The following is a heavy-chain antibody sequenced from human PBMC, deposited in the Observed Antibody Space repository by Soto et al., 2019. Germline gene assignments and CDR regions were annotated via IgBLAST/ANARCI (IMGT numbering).Heavy chain of an antibody. J-gene: IGHJ4*02. CDR1: GYTFTGYY. D-gene: IGHD2-15*01. Sequence: QVQLVQSGAEVKKPWASVKVSCKASGYTFTGYYIHWVRQAPGQGLEWMGWINPNSGGTKYPQKFHGRVTMTRDTSIRTVYMSLTGLKSDETAVYFCARDLAKGGGSAGFDYWGQGTLVAVSS. CDR2: INPNSGGT. V-gene: IGHV1-2*02. CDR3: ARDLAKGGGSAGFDY.